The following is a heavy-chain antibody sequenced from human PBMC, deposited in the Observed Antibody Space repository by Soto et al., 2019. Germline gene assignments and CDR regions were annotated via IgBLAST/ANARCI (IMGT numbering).Heavy chain of an antibody. Sequence: QVQLVQSGTEVKKPGSSVTVSCKASGGPYSKYSISWVQQAPGQGLEWMGRIIPIFDMTNYAQKFQGRVTITADKSTSTVYMDLSSLRSEDTAVYYGARSLLGDHYDSDGLDSWGQGTLVSVSS. CDR1: GGPYSKYS. CDR3: ARSLLGDHYDSDGLDS. V-gene: IGHV1-69*02. D-gene: IGHD3-22*01. CDR2: IIPIFDMT. J-gene: IGHJ4*02.